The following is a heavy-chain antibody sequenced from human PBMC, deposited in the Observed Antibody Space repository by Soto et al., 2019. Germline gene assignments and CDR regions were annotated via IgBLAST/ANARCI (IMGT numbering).Heavy chain of an antibody. D-gene: IGHD3-3*01. Sequence: QITLNESGPTQVKPRQTLTLTCTFSGFSLTTSGVGVGWIRQSPGKAPEWLALIYWDDDKRYSPSLKSRLTITKDTAKTQVVLTMADVDPADTATYYCAHRVLRTIFGLVTTTATYFDFWGQGTPVAVSS. CDR1: GFSLTTSGVG. CDR2: IYWDDDK. CDR3: AHRVLRTIFGLVTTTATYFDF. J-gene: IGHJ4*02. V-gene: IGHV2-5*02.